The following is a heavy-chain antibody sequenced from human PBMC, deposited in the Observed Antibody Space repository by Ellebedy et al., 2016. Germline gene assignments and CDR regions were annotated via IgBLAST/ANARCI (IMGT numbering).Heavy chain of an antibody. D-gene: IGHD3-22*01. V-gene: IGHV6-1*01. Sequence: SQTLSLTXAISGDSVSSNSAAWNWIRQSPSRGLEWLGRTYYRSKWYNDYAVSVKSRITINPDTSKNQFSLQLNSVTPEDTAVYYCARDPTITMIVVVISLGFDYWGQGTLVTVSS. CDR2: TYYRSKWYN. CDR1: GDSVSSNSAA. J-gene: IGHJ4*02. CDR3: ARDPTITMIVVVISLGFDY.